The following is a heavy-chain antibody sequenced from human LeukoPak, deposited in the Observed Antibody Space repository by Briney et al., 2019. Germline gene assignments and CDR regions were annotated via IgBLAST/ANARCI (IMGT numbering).Heavy chain of an antibody. CDR2: INPSGGST. CDR1: GYTFTSYY. J-gene: IGHJ4*02. V-gene: IGHV1-46*01. CDR3: ARDHTNDYSFNY. Sequence: ASVKVSCKASGYTFTSYYIHWVRQAPGQGLEWMGIINPSGGSTNYAQKFQGRVTMTRDMSTSTVYMELSSLRSEDTAVYYCARDHTNDYSFNYWGQGTLVTVSS. D-gene: IGHD2-15*01.